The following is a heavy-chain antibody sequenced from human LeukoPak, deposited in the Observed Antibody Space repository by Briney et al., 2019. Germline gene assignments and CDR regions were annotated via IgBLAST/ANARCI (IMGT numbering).Heavy chain of an antibody. CDR2: ISAYNGNT. J-gene: IGHJ4*02. D-gene: IGHD3-10*01. CDR1: GYTFTSYG. Sequence: ASVKVSCKASGYTFTSYGISWVRQAPRQGLEWMGWISAYNGNTNYAQKLQGRVTMTTDTSTSTAYMELRSLRSDDTAVYYCAKEYYGSGSFYNDIDYWGQGTLVTVSS. V-gene: IGHV1-18*01. CDR3: AKEYYGSGSFYNDIDY.